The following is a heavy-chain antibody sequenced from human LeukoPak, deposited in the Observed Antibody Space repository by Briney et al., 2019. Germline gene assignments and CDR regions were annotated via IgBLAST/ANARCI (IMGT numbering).Heavy chain of an antibody. V-gene: IGHV1-18*01. CDR3: ARGYYGSGSGGDAFDI. CDR1: GYTLTNYA. Sequence: ASVKVSCKASGYTLTNYALSWVRQAPGQGLEWMGWISAYNGNTNYAQKLQGRVTMTTDTSTSTAYMELRSLRSDDTAVYYCARGYYGSGSGGDAFDIWGQGTMVTVSS. J-gene: IGHJ3*02. CDR2: ISAYNGNT. D-gene: IGHD3-10*01.